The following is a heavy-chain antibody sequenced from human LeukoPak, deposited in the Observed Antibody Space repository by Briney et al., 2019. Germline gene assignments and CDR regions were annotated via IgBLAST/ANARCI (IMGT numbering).Heavy chain of an antibody. J-gene: IGHJ4*02. Sequence: MASETLSLTCAVYGGSFSGYYWSWIRQPPGKGLEWIGEINHSGSTNYNPSLKSRVTISVDTSKNQFSLKLSSVTAADTAVYYCARIPLRGYSYGYWGQGTLVTVSS. V-gene: IGHV4-34*01. CDR1: GGSFSGYY. CDR2: INHSGST. D-gene: IGHD5-18*01. CDR3: ARIPLRGYSYGY.